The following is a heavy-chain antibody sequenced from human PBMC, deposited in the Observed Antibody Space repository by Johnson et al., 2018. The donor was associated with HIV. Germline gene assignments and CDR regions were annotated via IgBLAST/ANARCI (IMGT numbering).Heavy chain of an antibody. Sequence: VQLVESGGGLVKPGGSLRLSCAASGFTVSRNYMSWVRQAPGKGLEWVSVIYSGGSTYYADSVTGRFTISKDNSKNTLYLQMNSLRAEDTALYYCARVVVVIAIGGTDAFDIWGQGTMVTVSS. J-gene: IGHJ3*02. D-gene: IGHD2-21*01. CDR3: ARVVVVIAIGGTDAFDI. CDR2: IYSGGST. CDR1: GFTVSRNY. V-gene: IGHV3-66*01.